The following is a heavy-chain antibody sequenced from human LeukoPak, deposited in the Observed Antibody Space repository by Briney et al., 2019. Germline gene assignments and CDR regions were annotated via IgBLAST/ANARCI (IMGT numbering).Heavy chain of an antibody. V-gene: IGHV1-18*01. J-gene: IGHJ3*02. Sequence: ASVKVSCKASGYTFTSYAMNWVRQAPGQGLERMGWISAYNGNTNYAQKLQGRVTMTTDTSTSTAYMELRSLRSDNTAVYYCARDKGEGELLTEHGDAFDIWGQGTMVTVSS. D-gene: IGHD1-26*01. CDR2: ISAYNGNT. CDR3: ARDKGEGELLTEHGDAFDI. CDR1: GYTFTSYA.